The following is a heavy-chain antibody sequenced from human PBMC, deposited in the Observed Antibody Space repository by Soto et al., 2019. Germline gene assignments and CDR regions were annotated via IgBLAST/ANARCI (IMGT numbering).Heavy chain of an antibody. CDR2: ITVGDVT. CDR3: AGGRDYSKGGDH. Sequence: EVQLVDSGGGLVQPGGSLRLSCAASGFSVSNYHMNWVRQAPGKGPEWVSIITVGDVTYYADSVKGRFTISRDISRNTVYLQMNRLRGDDTAVYYGAGGRDYSKGGDHWGQGTLVIVSS. D-gene: IGHD4-4*01. CDR1: GFSVSNYH. V-gene: IGHV3-66*01. J-gene: IGHJ4*02.